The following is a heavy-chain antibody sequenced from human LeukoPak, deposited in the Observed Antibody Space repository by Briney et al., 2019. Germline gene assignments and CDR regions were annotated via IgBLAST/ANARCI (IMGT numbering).Heavy chain of an antibody. CDR3: ARLSRGSGGNPAY. V-gene: IGHV4-39*01. CDR2: FYIGSP. D-gene: IGHD4-23*01. CDR1: GGSVIMDEFY. Sequence: SETLSLTCAISGGSVIMDEFYWAWIRQPPGKGLEWIGSFYIGSPYYNPSLKSRVTISVDTSKNEFSLILRSVTAADTSVYYCARLSRGSGGNPAYWGQGTLVIVSS. J-gene: IGHJ4*02.